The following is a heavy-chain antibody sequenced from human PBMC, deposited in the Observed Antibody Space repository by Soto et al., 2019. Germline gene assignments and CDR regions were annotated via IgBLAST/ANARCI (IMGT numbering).Heavy chain of an antibody. J-gene: IGHJ4*02. Sequence: EVPLAESGGGMVKPGGSLRLSCVASGFTFSSYGMHWVRQAQGKGLEYVSSISSNGGTTYYGNSVKGRFTISRDNSKNTLYLQMGSLRAEDMAVYYCVRRVSGNYDYWGQGTLVTVSS. CDR1: GFTFSSYG. CDR3: VRRVSGNYDY. CDR2: ISSNGGTT. D-gene: IGHD1-7*01. V-gene: IGHV3-64*01.